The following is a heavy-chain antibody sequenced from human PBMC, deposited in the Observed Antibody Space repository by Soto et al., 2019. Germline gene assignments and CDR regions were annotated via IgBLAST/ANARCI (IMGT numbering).Heavy chain of an antibody. D-gene: IGHD5-12*01. V-gene: IGHV4-30-2*01. J-gene: IGHJ4*02. CDR2: IYHSGST. CDR3: ARVLSGYDIIGY. Sequence: SETLSLTCAVSGGSISSGGYSWSWIRQPPGKGLEWIGYIYHSGSTYYNPSLKSRVTISVDRSKNQFSLKLSSVTAADTAVYYCARVLSGYDIIGYWGQGTLVTVSS. CDR1: GGSISSGGYS.